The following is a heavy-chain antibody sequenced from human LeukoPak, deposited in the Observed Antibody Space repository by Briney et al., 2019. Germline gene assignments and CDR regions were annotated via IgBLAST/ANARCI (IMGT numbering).Heavy chain of an antibody. V-gene: IGHV3-23*01. Sequence: GGSLSLSCAASGFTFSSAAMTWVRQAPGKGLEWVSPITGSDDRTDYADSVKGRFTISRDFFKNTLHLKMNSLRVEDTAIYYCAKGPQLGSGYHPDYWGQGTLVTVSS. CDR3: AKGPQLGSGYHPDY. D-gene: IGHD3-22*01. CDR1: GFTFSSAA. J-gene: IGHJ4*02. CDR2: ITGSDDRT.